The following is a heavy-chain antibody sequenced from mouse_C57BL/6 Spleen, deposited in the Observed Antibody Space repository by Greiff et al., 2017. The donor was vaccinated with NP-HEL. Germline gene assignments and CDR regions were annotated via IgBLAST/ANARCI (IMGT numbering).Heavy chain of an antibody. CDR3: ARSGLRERAMDS. Sequence: VQLQQSGAELVKPGASVKMSCKASGYTFTSYWITWVKQRPGQGLEWIGDIYPGSGSTNYNEKFKSKATLTVDTSSSTAYMQLSSLTSEDSAVYYCARSGLRERAMDSWGQGTSVTVSS. V-gene: IGHV1-55*01. D-gene: IGHD2-2*01. CDR2: IYPGSGST. CDR1: GYTFTSYW. J-gene: IGHJ4*01.